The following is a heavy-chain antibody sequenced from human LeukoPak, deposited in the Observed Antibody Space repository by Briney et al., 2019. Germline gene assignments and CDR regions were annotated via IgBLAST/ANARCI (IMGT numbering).Heavy chain of an antibody. CDR3: AKDLSGLGYCSGGSCLPDAFDI. V-gene: IGHV3-23*01. D-gene: IGHD2-15*01. CDR1: GFTFSSYG. Sequence: GGSLRLSCAASGFTFSSYGMSWVRQAPGKGLEWVSAISGSGGSTYYADSVKGRFTISRDNSKNTLYLQMNSLRAEDTAVYYCAKDLSGLGYCSGGSCLPDAFDIWGQGTMVTVSS. J-gene: IGHJ3*02. CDR2: ISGSGGST.